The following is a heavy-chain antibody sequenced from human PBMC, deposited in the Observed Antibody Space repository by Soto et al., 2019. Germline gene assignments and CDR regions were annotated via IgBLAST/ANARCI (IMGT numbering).Heavy chain of an antibody. Sequence: ASLPVPFTGSGGTFSSYVSVWVRQAPGQGLEWMGWISAYNGNTNYAQKLQGRVTMTTDTSTSTAYMELRSLRSDDTAVYYCARAAYYDSSGYYRYWGQGTLVTVSS. CDR2: ISAYNGNT. D-gene: IGHD3-22*01. CDR3: ARAAYYDSSGYYRY. J-gene: IGHJ4*02. CDR1: GGTFSSYV. V-gene: IGHV1-18*01.